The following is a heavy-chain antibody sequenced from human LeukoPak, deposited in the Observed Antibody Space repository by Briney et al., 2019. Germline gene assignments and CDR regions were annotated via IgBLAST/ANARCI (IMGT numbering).Heavy chain of an antibody. CDR3: AKGSGINHYHWIDP. V-gene: IGHV3-23*01. CDR2: ISGGGGST. Sequence: PGGSLRLSCAASGFTFNSYEMNWVRQAPGKGLEWVSGISGGGGSTYYADSVKGRSTISRDNSKNTLYLQMDSLRAEDTALYYCAKGSGINHYHWIDPWGQGTLVTVSS. D-gene: IGHD1-14*01. CDR1: GFTFNSYE. J-gene: IGHJ5*02.